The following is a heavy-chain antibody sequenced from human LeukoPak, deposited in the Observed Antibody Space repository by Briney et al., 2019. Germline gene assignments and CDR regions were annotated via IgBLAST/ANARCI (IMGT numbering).Heavy chain of an antibody. D-gene: IGHD4-17*01. CDR1: GFTFSDYS. CDR2: ITSSSSTS. Sequence: GGSLRLSWAAAGFTFSDYSMNWVRKAPGKGLEWVSYITSSSSTSYYADSVKGRFTISRDNSKNTLYLHMNSLRAEDTAVYYCARADYGDYVEYWGQGTLVTVSS. V-gene: IGHV3-48*01. CDR3: ARADYGDYVEY. J-gene: IGHJ4*02.